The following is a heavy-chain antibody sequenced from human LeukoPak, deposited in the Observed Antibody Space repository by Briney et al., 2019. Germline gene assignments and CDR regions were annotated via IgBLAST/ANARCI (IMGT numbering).Heavy chain of an antibody. V-gene: IGHV4-34*01. J-gene: IGHJ5*02. CDR3: ARGQGYCSSTSCLNWFDP. Sequence: PSETLSLTCAVYGGSFSGYYWSWIRQPPGKGLEWIREINHSGSTNYNPSLKSRVTISVDTSKNQFSLKLSSVTAADTAVYYCARGQGYCSSTSCLNWFDPWGQGTLVTVSS. CDR2: INHSGST. D-gene: IGHD2-2*01. CDR1: GGSFSGYY.